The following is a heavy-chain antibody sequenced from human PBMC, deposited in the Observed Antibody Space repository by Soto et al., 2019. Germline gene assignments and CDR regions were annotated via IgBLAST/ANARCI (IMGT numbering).Heavy chain of an antibody. CDR2: VYYSGSS. Sequence: PSETLSLTCTVSGDSISGGASFWSWIRQPPGKGLEWIANVYYSGSSYYNPSLKSRLTISVDTTKNQFSLQLKSMTAADTAVYYCAKLSCTSSTCYFPGWFDPSCQGILVTVS. CDR3: AKLSCTSSTCYFPGWFDP. J-gene: IGHJ5*02. D-gene: IGHD2-2*01. CDR1: GDSISGGASF. V-gene: IGHV4-31*03.